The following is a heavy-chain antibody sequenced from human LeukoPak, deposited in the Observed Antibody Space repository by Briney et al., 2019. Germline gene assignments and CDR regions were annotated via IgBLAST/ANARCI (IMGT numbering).Heavy chain of an antibody. CDR2: IYYSGST. J-gene: IGHJ4*02. CDR3: ARHADYGGYLDY. Sequence: SETLSLTCTVSGGSISSYYWSWIRQPPGKGLEWIGYIYYSGSTNYNPSLKSRVTVSVDTSKSQFSLRLTSVTAADTAVYYCARHADYGGYLDYWGQGTLVTVSS. V-gene: IGHV4-59*08. D-gene: IGHD4-23*01. CDR1: GGSISSYY.